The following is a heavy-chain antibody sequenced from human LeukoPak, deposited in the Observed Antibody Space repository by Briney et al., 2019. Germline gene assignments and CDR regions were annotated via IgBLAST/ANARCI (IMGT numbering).Heavy chain of an antibody. D-gene: IGHD2-15*01. CDR1: GFTFSSYG. Sequence: GTSLRLSCAASGFTFSSYGMHWVRQAPGKGLEWVAVIWYDGSNKYYADSVKGRFTISRDNSKNTLYLQMNSLRAEDTAVYYCARVKEEVVVAATTSHYYYYGMDVWGQGTTVTVSS. CDR3: ARVKEEVVVAATTSHYYYYGMDV. V-gene: IGHV3-33*01. CDR2: IWYDGSNK. J-gene: IGHJ6*02.